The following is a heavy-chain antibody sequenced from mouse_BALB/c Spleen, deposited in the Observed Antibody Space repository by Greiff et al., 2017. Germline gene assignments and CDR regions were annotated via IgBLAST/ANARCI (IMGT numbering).Heavy chain of an antibody. D-gene: IGHD4-1*01. J-gene: IGHJ3*01. Sequence: DVMLVESGGGLVQPGGSRKLSCAASGFTFSSFGMHWVRQAPEKGLEWVAYISSGSSTIYYADTVKGRFTISRDNPKNTLFLQMTSLRSEDTAMYYCAKLGEFAYWGQGTLVTVSA. CDR2: ISSGSSTI. CDR1: GFTFSSFG. V-gene: IGHV5-17*02. CDR3: AKLGEFAY.